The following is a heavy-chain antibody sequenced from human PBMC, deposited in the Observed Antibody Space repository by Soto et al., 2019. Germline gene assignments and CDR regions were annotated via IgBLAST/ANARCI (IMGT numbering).Heavy chain of an antibody. CDR1: GGTFSSYA. J-gene: IGHJ4*02. V-gene: IGHV1-69*12. Sequence: QVQLVQSGAEVKKPGSSVKVSCKASGGTFSSYAISWVRQAPGQGLEWMGGIIPIFGTANYAQKFQDRVTITADESTSTAYMELSSLRSEDTAVYYCAGESRYCSGGSCYFLPGIDYWGQGTLVTVSS. D-gene: IGHD2-15*01. CDR3: AGESRYCSGGSCYFLPGIDY. CDR2: IIPIFGTA.